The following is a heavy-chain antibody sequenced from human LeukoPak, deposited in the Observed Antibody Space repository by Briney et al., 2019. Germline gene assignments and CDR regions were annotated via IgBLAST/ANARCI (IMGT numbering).Heavy chain of an antibody. V-gene: IGHV3-7*04. CDR2: IKQDGSDK. CDR3: ARAEEQRWGYVDY. CDR1: GFTFSSYW. J-gene: IGHJ4*02. D-gene: IGHD5-24*01. Sequence: GGSLRLSCAASGFTFSSYWMTWVRQAPGKGLEWVANIKQDGSDKYYVDSVKGRFTISRDNAKNSLYLQMNSLRDEDTAVYYCARAEEQRWGYVDYWGQGTLVTVSS.